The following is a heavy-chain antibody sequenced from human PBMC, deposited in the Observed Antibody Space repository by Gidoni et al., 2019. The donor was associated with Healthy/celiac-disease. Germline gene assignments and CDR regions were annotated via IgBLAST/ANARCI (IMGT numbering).Heavy chain of an antibody. Sequence: EVQLVESGGGLVKPGGSLRFSCAVSGFTFRNAWMSWVRQAPGKGLEWGGRIKGNTDGGTTENAAPVKGKITISRDDSKNTVYLQMNSLKPEDTAVYYCTTNFPPPVSYYFDYWGQGTLVTVSS. J-gene: IGHJ4*02. D-gene: IGHD6-6*01. CDR1: GFTFRNAW. V-gene: IGHV3-15*01. CDR2: IKGNTDGGTT. CDR3: TTNFPPPVSYYFDY.